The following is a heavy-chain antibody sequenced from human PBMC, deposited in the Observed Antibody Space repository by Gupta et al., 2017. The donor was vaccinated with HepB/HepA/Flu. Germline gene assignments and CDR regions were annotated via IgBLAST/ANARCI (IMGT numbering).Heavy chain of an antibody. CDR1: GGSFSAYS. Sequence: QVQLQQWVAGLVKPSETLSLTCAVYGGSFSAYSCSWIRQPPGNGLEWIGEINHGGSTKYNPSLKSRVTISVDLSKNQFSLNLNSVTAADTAVYYCAYSGSNYPDYWGQGTLVTVSS. D-gene: IGHD1-26*01. V-gene: IGHV4-34*01. J-gene: IGHJ4*02. CDR3: AYSGSNYPDY. CDR2: INHGGST.